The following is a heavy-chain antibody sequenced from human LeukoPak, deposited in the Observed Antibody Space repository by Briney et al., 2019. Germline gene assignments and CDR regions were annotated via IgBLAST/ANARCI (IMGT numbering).Heavy chain of an antibody. V-gene: IGHV4-30-4*08. CDR2: IYYSGST. J-gene: IGHJ5*02. D-gene: IGHD2-2*01. Sequence: SETLSLTCTVSGDSIRNGDYYWSWIRQPPGKGLEWIGYIYYSGSTYHNPSLKSRVTISVDTSKNQFSLKLSSVTAADTAVYYCARGDRRRYCSRPNCLNWFDPWGQGTLVTVSS. CDR3: ARGDRRRYCSRPNCLNWFDP. CDR1: GDSIRNGDYY.